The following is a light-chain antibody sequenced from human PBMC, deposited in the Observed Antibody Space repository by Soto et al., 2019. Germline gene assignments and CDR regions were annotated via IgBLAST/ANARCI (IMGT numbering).Light chain of an antibody. CDR3: SSDTSSSTPVV. V-gene: IGLV2-14*01. CDR2: DVS. CDR1: SSDVGGYNY. Sequence: QSALTQPASVSGSPGQSITISCTGTSSDVGGYNYVSWYQQHPGKAPKLMIYDVSNRPSGVSNRFSGSKSGNTASLTISGLQAEDEDDYYCSSDTSSSTPVVFGGGTKLTV. J-gene: IGLJ2*01.